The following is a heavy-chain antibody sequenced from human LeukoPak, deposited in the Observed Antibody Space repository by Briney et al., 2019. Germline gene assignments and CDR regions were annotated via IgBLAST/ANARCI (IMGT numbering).Heavy chain of an antibody. Sequence: SETLSLTCTVSGGSISSYYWSWIRQPPGKGLEWIGYIYYSGSTNYNPSLKSRVTISVDTSKNQFSLELSSVTAADTAVYYCARYSRDSSGYYPSDAFDIWGQGTMVTVSS. J-gene: IGHJ3*02. V-gene: IGHV4-59*01. D-gene: IGHD3-22*01. CDR1: GGSISSYY. CDR3: ARYSRDSSGYYPSDAFDI. CDR2: IYYSGST.